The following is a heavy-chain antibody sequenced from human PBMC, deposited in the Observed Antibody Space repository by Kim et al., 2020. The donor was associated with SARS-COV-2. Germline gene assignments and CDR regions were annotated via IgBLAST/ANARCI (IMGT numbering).Heavy chain of an antibody. CDR1: GGSISSSSYY. CDR2: IYYSGST. V-gene: IGHV4-39*01. CDR3: ARLAGIDIVVVPAAMPG. D-gene: IGHD2-2*01. J-gene: IGHJ4*02. Sequence: SETLSLTCTVSGGSISSSSYYWGWIRQPPGKGLEWIGSIYYSGSTYYNPSLKSRVTISVDTSKNQFSLKLSSVTAADTAVYYCARLAGIDIVVVPAAMPGWGQGTLVTVSS.